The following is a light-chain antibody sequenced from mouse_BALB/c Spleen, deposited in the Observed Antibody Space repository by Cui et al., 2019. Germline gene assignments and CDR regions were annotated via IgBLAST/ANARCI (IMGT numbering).Light chain of an antibody. CDR3: KQSYNLWT. Sequence: DIVILQSPFSLAVSAGAKVTMSCKSSQSLLNSRTRKNDLAWYQQKPGQSPKLLIYWASTRESGVPDRFTGSGAGTDFTLTISSVQAEDLAVYYCKQSYNLWTFGGGTKLEIK. V-gene: IGKV8-21*01. J-gene: IGKJ1*01. CDR2: WAS. CDR1: QSLLNSRTRKND.